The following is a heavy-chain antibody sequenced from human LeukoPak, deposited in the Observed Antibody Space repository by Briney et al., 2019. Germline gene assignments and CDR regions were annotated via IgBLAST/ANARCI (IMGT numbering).Heavy chain of an antibody. Sequence: ASVKVSCKASGSTFTGYYMHWVRQAPGPGLEWMGWFNTNSGGTNYAQKFQGRGTMTRDTSISTAYMELSRLRSDETAVYYCASDPSSYSSGWYGGWGQGTLVTVSS. CDR2: FNTNSGGT. J-gene: IGHJ4*02. CDR3: ASDPSSYSSGWYGG. D-gene: IGHD6-19*01. CDR1: GSTFTGYY. V-gene: IGHV1-2*02.